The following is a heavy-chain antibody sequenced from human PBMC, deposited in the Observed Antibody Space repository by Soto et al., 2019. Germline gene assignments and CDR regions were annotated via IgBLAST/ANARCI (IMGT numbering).Heavy chain of an antibody. CDR2: IWYDGSNK. D-gene: IGHD2-2*02. J-gene: IGHJ6*02. CDR3: ARKGRQLLYTPFGMDV. CDR1: GFTFSIYG. Sequence: PGGSLRLSCAASGFTFSIYGMHWVRQAPGKGLEWVAVIWYDGSNKYYADSVKGRFTISRDNSKNTLHLQMNSLRAEDTALYYCARKGRQLLYTPFGMDVWGQGTTVTVSS. V-gene: IGHV3-33*01.